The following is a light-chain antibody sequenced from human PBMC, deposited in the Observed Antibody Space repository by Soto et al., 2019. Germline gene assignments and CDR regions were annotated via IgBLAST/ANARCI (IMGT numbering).Light chain of an antibody. Sequence: QSALTQPASVSGSPGQSITISCTGSSSDVGRYNLVSWYQQHPGKAPKVMIYEGSKRPSGVSNRFSGSNSDNTASLTISGLQAEDEAHYNCCSYAGSSIFHVIFGGGTTVTVL. CDR1: SSDVGRYNL. CDR2: EGS. CDR3: CSYAGSSIFHVI. V-gene: IGLV2-23*03. J-gene: IGLJ2*01.